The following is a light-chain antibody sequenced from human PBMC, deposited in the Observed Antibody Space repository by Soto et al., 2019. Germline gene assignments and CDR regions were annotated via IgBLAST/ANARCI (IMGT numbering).Light chain of an antibody. J-gene: IGKJ4*02. V-gene: IGKV3-15*01. CDR2: GAS. Sequence: IVVTQSPSTLSVFLAARANLSGRASQSVNSNLAWYQQKPGQAPKLLIYGASTRATGIPARFSGSGSGTDFTLTISSLEPEDFAVYYCQQYSSYLLTFGGGTKVDIK. CDR3: QQYSSYLLT. CDR1: QSVNSN.